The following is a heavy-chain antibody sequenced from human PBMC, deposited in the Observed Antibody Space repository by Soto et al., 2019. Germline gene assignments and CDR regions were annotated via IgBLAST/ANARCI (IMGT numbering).Heavy chain of an antibody. J-gene: IGHJ6*04. CDR3: ARQRGPSAXGVYVSGGYHYYCDMNC. Sequence: GESLKISCKGSGYSFTTYWIGWVRQMPGKGLEWMGIIYPGDSDTRYSPSFQGQVTISADKSISTAYLQWSRLKASVTAMYYCARQRGPSAXGVYVSGGYHYYCDMNCWGRVPTRAVSS. CDR2: IYPGDSDT. CDR1: GYSFTTYW. V-gene: IGHV5-51*01. D-gene: IGHD2-8*02.